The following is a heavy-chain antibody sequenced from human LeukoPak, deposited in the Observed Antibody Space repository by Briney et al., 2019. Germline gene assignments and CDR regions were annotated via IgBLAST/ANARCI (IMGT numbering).Heavy chain of an antibody. J-gene: IGHJ4*02. CDR1: GITLSNYG. Sequence: GGSLRLFCAVSGITLSNYGMSWVRQAPGKGLEWVAGISGSGGGTSYADSVKGRFTISRDNAKNTLFLQMNSLRVEDTAVYFCAKRGVVIRVFLVGFHKEASYFESWGQGAQVTVSS. V-gene: IGHV3-23*01. CDR2: ISGSGGGT. CDR3: AKRGVVIRVFLVGFHKEASYFES. D-gene: IGHD3-3*01.